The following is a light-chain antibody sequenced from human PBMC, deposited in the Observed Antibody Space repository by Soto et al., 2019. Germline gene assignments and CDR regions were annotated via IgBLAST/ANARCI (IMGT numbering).Light chain of an antibody. CDR2: DSN. CDR3: QSYDSSLGGSV. CDR1: SSNIGAGYD. Sequence: QSVLTQPPSVSGAPGQRVTIFCTGSSSNIGAGYDVHWYQQLPGKAPKLLIYDSNNRPSEVPDRFSGSKSGTSASLAITGLQAEDEADYYCQSYDSSLGGSVFGGGTKLTVL. J-gene: IGLJ2*01. V-gene: IGLV1-40*01.